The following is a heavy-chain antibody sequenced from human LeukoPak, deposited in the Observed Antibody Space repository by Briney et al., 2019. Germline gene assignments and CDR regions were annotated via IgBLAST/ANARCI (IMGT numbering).Heavy chain of an antibody. J-gene: IGHJ5*02. V-gene: IGHV3-21*01. D-gene: IGHD5-12*01. CDR3: ARDQGYSGYT. CDR2: ISSSSSYI. Sequence: EPGGSLRLSCAASGSTFSSYSMNWVRQAPGKGLEWVSSISSSSSYIYYADSVKGRFTISGDNAKNTLYLQMNSLRAEDTAVYYCARDQGYSGYTWGQGTLVTVSS. CDR1: GSTFSSYS.